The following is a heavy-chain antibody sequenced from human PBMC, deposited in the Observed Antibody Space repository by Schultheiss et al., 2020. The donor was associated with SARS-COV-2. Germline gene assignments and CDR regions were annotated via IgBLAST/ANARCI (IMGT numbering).Heavy chain of an antibody. Sequence: SQTLSLTCAVYGGSFSGYYWSWIRQPPGKGLEWIGYIYYSGSTNYNPSLKSRVTISVDTSKNQFSLKLSSVTAADTAVYYCARFRGGPNGWFDPWGQGTLVTVSS. CDR2: IYYSGST. D-gene: IGHD3-16*01. CDR1: GGSFSGYY. V-gene: IGHV4-59*12. J-gene: IGHJ5*02. CDR3: ARFRGGPNGWFDP.